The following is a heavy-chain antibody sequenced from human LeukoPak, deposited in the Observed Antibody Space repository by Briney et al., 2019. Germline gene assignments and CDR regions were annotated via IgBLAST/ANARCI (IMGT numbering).Heavy chain of an antibody. Sequence: GGSLRLSCAASGFTFSDYYMSWIRQAPGKGLEWVSYISSSGSTIYYADSVKGRFTISRDNAKNSLYLQMNSLRAEDTAVYYCASLHQSGTTSYWGQGTLVTVSS. CDR1: GFTFSDYY. CDR2: ISSSGSTI. CDR3: ASLHQSGTTSY. D-gene: IGHD1-7*01. V-gene: IGHV3-11*04. J-gene: IGHJ4*02.